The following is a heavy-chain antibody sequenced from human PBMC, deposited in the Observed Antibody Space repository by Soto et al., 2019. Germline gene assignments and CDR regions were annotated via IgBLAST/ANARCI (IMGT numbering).Heavy chain of an antibody. CDR1: GGSISSGDYY. CDR2: IYYSGST. J-gene: IGHJ5*02. Sequence: LSLTCTVSGGSISSGDYYWSWIRQPPGKGLEWIGYIYYSGSTYYNPSLKSRVTISVDTSKNQFSLKLSSVTAADTAVYYCAREGSSSWLNWFDPWGQGTLVTVSS. CDR3: AREGSSSWLNWFDP. D-gene: IGHD6-13*01. V-gene: IGHV4-30-4*01.